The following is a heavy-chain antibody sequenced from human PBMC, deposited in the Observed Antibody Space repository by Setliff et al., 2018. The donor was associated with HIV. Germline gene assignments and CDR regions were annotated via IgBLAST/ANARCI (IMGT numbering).Heavy chain of an antibody. CDR3: ASLSGYSGDAFDV. CDR2: IYPGDSDT. Sequence: GESLKISCKGSGYSFSNYWIGWVRQMPGKGLEWMGIIYPGDSDTKYSPSFQGQVTISVDKSISTTYLQWSSLKASDTAMYYCASLSGYSGDAFDVWGQGTMVTVSS. V-gene: IGHV5-51*01. D-gene: IGHD3-22*01. J-gene: IGHJ3*01. CDR1: GYSFSNYW.